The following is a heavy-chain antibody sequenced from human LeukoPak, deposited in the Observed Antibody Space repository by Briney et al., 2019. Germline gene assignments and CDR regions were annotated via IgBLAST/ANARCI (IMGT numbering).Heavy chain of an antibody. D-gene: IGHD6-13*01. CDR3: ARANNSSWHN. CDR1: GFTFSHFW. CDR2: IKKTGIET. Sequence: GGSLRLSCAGSGFTFSHFWMSWVRQAPGKGLEWVAYIKKTGIETYYLDSVKGRFTITRDNNRNSLFLQMYSLRAEDTAVYFCARANNSSWHNWGQGTLVTVSS. J-gene: IGHJ4*02. V-gene: IGHV3-7*01.